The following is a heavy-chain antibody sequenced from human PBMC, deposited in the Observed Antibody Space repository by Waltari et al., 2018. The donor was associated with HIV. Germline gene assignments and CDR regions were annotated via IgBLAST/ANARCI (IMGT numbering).Heavy chain of an antibody. J-gene: IGHJ6*02. V-gene: IGHV3-66*01. Sequence: EVQLVESGGGLVQPGGSLRLSCAASGFTVSCNYIDLGRQAPGKGLEWVSVIYSGGSTYYADSVKGRFTISRDNSKNTLYLQMNSLRAEDTAVYYCASIAYCGGDCYPRGMDVWGQGTTVTVSS. CDR1: GFTVSCNY. CDR2: IYSGGST. CDR3: ASIAYCGGDCYPRGMDV. D-gene: IGHD2-21*02.